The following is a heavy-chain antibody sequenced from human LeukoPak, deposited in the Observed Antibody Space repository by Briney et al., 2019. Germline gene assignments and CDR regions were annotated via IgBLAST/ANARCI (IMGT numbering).Heavy chain of an antibody. CDR2: IYYSGST. CDR3: ARDLAVAGLDY. J-gene: IGHJ4*02. V-gene: IGHV4-59*01. D-gene: IGHD6-19*01. CDR1: GGSFSGYY. Sequence: SETLSLTCAVYGGSFSGYYWSWIRQPPGKGLEWIGYIYYSGSTNYNPSLKSRVTISVDTSKNQFSLKLSSVTAADTAVYYCARDLAVAGLDYWGQGTLVTVSS.